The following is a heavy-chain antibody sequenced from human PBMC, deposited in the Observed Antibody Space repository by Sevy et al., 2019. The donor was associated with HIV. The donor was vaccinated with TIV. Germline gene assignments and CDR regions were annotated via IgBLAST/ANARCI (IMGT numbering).Heavy chain of an antibody. CDR2: ISYDGSNK. CDR3: AKDGSTGGRYSSSWHRQKSGYFQH. CDR1: GFTFSSYG. Sequence: GGSLRLSCAASGFTFSSYGMHWVRQAPGKGLEWVAVISYDGSNKYYADSVKGRFTISRDNSKNTLYLQMNSLRAEDTAGYYCAKDGSTGGRYSSSWHRQKSGYFQHWGQGTLVTVSS. V-gene: IGHV3-30*18. D-gene: IGHD6-13*01. J-gene: IGHJ1*01.